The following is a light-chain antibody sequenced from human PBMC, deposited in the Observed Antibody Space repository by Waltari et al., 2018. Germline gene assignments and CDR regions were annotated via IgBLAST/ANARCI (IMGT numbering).Light chain of an antibody. CDR1: SGHSSNI. CDR2: VNSDGSH. J-gene: IGLJ3*02. V-gene: IGLV4-69*01. Sequence: QLVLTQSPSASASLGASVKLTCTLSSGHSSNIIAWLQQQPEKGPRYLMKVNSDGSHSKGDDIPDCFSGSSSGAERYLTISSVQSEDEADYYCQTGGHGTWVFGGGTTLTVL. CDR3: QTGGHGTWV.